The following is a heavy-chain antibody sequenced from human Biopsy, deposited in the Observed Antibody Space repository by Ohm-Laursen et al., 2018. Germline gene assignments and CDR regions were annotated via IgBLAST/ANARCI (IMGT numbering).Heavy chain of an antibody. D-gene: IGHD3-9*01. CDR2: ISYNERT. J-gene: IGHJ2*01. CDR3: VREPKTGTAEAWYFDL. V-gene: IGHV4-31*03. Sequence: TLSLTCSVSGASVKTSGYFWAWIRQRPGKGLEWIGYISYNERTHYNPSLTSRLAISLDTSNNRISLQLRSVSGADTAVYYCVREPKTGTAEAWYFDLWGRGSPVTVPS. CDR1: GASVKTSGYF.